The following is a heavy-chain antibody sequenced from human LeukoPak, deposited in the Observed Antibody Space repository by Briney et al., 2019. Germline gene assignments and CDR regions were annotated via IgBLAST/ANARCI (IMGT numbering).Heavy chain of an antibody. CDR1: GFTFSSYA. CDR2: ISSSSSTI. V-gene: IGHV3-48*02. J-gene: IGHJ4*02. CDR3: AREATRSYCSSTSCSRDY. D-gene: IGHD2-2*01. Sequence: GGSLRLSCAASGFTFSSYAMSWVRQAPGKGLEWVSYISSSSSTIYYADSVKGRFTISRDNAKNSLYLQMNSLRDEDTAVYYCAREATRSYCSSTSCSRDYWGQGTLVTVSS.